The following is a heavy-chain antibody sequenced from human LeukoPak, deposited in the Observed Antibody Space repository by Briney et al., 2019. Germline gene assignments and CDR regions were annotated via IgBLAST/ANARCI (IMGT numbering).Heavy chain of an antibody. D-gene: IGHD3-16*02. CDR3: AREVYSYGDYYYYYGMDV. CDR2: IYYSGST. V-gene: IGHV4-39*07. CDR1: GGSISSSSYY. J-gene: IGHJ6*02. Sequence: SETLSLTCTVSGGSISSSSYYWGGIRQPPGKGLEGIGSIYYSGSTYYNPSLKSRVTISVDTSKNQFSLKLSSVTAADTAVYYCAREVYSYGDYYYYYGMDVWGQGTTVTVSS.